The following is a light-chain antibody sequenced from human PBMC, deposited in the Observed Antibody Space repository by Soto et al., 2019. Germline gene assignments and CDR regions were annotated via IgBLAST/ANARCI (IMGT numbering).Light chain of an antibody. Sequence: QSALTQPASVSGSPGQSITISCTGTSSDVGSYNLVSWYQQHPGKAPKLLMHGNSQRPSGVPDRFSGSKSGTSASLAISGLRTEDEADYYCAAWDDSLSGVVFGGGTQLTVL. CDR1: SSDVGSYNL. CDR2: GNS. J-gene: IGLJ2*01. CDR3: AAWDDSLSGVV. V-gene: IGLV2-14*02.